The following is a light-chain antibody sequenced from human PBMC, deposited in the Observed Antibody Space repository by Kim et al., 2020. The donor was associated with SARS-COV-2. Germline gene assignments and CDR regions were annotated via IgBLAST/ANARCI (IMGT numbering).Light chain of an antibody. CDR3: NSRDSSGNHLV. CDR1: ILRTYY. J-gene: IGLJ3*02. Sequence: ALGQTVRITCQGDILRTYYATWYQQKPGQAPVLVILGKNNRPSGIPDRFSGSSSGNSASLTITGAQAEDEADYYCNSRDSSGNHLVFGGGTQLTVL. CDR2: GKN. V-gene: IGLV3-19*01.